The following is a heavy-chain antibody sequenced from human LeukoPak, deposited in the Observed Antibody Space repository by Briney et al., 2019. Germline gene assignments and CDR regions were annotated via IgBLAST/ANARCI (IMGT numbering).Heavy chain of an antibody. CDR3: ARDPGGYSGYGRGYYFDF. CDR1: GGSISSSNW. V-gene: IGHV4-4*02. CDR2: IYHSGST. Sequence: SETLSLTCAVSGGSISSSNWWSWVRQPPGKGLEWIGEIYHSGSTNYKPSLKSRVTMSVDKSKKKYSLKLSSVTAADTAVYYCARDPGGYSGYGRGYYFDFWGQGTLVTVSS. D-gene: IGHD5-12*01. J-gene: IGHJ4*02.